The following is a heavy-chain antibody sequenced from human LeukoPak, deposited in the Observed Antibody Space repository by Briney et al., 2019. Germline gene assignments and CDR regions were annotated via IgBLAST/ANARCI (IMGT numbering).Heavy chain of an antibody. CDR2: ISAYNGNT. CDR1: GYTFTSYG. V-gene: IGHV1-18*04. D-gene: IGHD3-10*01. J-gene: IGHJ6*04. CDR3: ARDRSYYYGSGSFYYYGMDV. Sequence: ASVKVSCKASGYTFTSYGISWVRQAPGQGLGWMGWISAYNGNTNYARKLQGRVTMTTDTSTSTAYMELRSLRSDDTAVYYCARDRSYYYGSGSFYYYGMDVWGKGTTVTVSS.